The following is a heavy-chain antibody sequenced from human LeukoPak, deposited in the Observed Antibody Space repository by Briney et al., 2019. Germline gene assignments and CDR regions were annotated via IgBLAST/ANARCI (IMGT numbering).Heavy chain of an antibody. CDR2: IYYSGST. J-gene: IGHJ4*02. CDR1: GGSISSSSYY. D-gene: IGHD3-3*01. V-gene: IGHV4-39*01. CDR3: ARRYYDFWSGYYPHSDFDY. Sequence: SETLSDTCAVSGGSISSSSYYWGWIRQPPGKGLEWIGSIYYSGSTYYNPSLKSRVTISVDTSKNQFSLKLSSVTAADTAVYYCARRYYDFWSGYYPHSDFDYWGQGDLGPVSS.